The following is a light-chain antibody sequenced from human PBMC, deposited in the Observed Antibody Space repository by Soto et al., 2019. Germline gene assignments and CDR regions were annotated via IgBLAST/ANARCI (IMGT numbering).Light chain of an antibody. CDR2: DVS. CDR3: SSYTSSSTPFYV. V-gene: IGLV2-14*01. J-gene: IGLJ1*01. Sequence: HSALTQPASVFGSPGQSITISCTGTSSDVGGYNYVSWYQQHPGKAPKLMIYDVSNRPSGVSNRFSGSKSGNTASLTISGLQAEDEADYDCSSYTSSSTPFYVFGTGTKVPVL. CDR1: SSDVGGYNY.